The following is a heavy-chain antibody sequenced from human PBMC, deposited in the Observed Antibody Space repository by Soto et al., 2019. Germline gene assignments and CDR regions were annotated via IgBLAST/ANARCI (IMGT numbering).Heavy chain of an antibody. CDR3: VRAGHVFDVHYYGMDL. CDR2: ISSSGTNI. CDR1: GFTFNDYS. J-gene: IGHJ6*02. Sequence: GGSLRLSCEASGFTFNDYSMDWVRQAPEKGLEWVSSISSSGTNIYYADSVKGRFAICRDNANKVMYLQMDRLREEETAVYYCVRAGHVFDVHYYGMDLWGQGTTVTVSS. D-gene: IGHD3-10*01. V-gene: IGHV3-21*01.